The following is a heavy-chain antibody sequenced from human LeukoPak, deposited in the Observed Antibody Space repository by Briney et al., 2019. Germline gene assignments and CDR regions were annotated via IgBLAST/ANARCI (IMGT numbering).Heavy chain of an antibody. Sequence: PGGSLRLSCAASGFTFSSYSMNWVRQAPGKGLEWVSYISSSSSTIYYADSVKGRFTISTDNAKKSLYLQMNSLRAEDTAVYYCAREFSGSNYGFPFDYWGQGTLVTVSS. CDR1: GFTFSSYS. V-gene: IGHV3-48*01. CDR2: ISSSSSTI. CDR3: AREFSGSNYGFPFDY. D-gene: IGHD1-26*01. J-gene: IGHJ4*02.